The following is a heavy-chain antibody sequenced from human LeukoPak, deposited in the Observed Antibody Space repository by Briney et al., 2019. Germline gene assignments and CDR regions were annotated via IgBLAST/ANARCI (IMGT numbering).Heavy chain of an antibody. D-gene: IGHD4/OR15-4a*01. J-gene: IGHJ4*02. Sequence: HPGGSLRLSCAASGFTFSSYSMNWVRQAPGKGLEWVSYISSSSSTIYYADSVKGRFTISRENAKNSLYLQMNSLRAGDTAVYYCAGALVGRPGAPDYWGQGTLVTVSS. V-gene: IGHV3-48*01. CDR1: GFTFSSYS. CDR3: AGALVGRPGAPDY. CDR2: ISSSSSTI.